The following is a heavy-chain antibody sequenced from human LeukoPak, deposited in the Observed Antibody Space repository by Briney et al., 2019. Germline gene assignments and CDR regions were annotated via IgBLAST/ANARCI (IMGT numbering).Heavy chain of an antibody. J-gene: IGHJ4*02. V-gene: IGHV3-23*01. Sequence: PTGGSLRLSCAAPGFNFINYAMTEVRQAPGKGLERCSTITAAADGTYYADSVRGQFTISRDNSKNTLSLEKNSLKVEETAVYYCARGSRGHHPGGQGTLVTVSS. CDR2: ITAAADGT. CDR1: GFNFINYA. CDR3: ARGSRGHHP. D-gene: IGHD1-14*01.